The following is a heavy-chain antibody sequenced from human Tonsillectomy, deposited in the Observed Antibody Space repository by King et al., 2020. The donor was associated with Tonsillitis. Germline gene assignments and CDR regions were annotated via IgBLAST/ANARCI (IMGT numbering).Heavy chain of an antibody. CDR2: IYGGGNT. CDR3: ATGYIYGYFEF. D-gene: IGHD5-24*01. J-gene: IGHJ4*02. V-gene: IGHV3-53*02. Sequence: VQLVETGGALIQPGGSLRLSCVASGFTVNNHYMTWVRQAPGKGLEWVSVIYGGGNTNYADFGKGRFTISRDTSKNTLNLLMNSLRADDTAVYYCATGYIYGYFEFWGQGTLVTVSS. CDR1: GFTVNNHY.